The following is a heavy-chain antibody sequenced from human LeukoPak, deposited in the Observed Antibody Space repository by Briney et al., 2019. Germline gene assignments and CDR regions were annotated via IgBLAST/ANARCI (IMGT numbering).Heavy chain of an antibody. V-gene: IGHV1-2*04. CDR2: INPNSGGT. CDR1: GYTFTGYY. J-gene: IGHJ4*02. CDR3: ARGKFAVVTPPDY. Sequence: ASVKVSCKASGYTFTGYYMHWVRQAPGQGLEWMGWINPNSGGTNYAQKFQGWVTMTRDTSISTAYMELSRLRSDDTAVHYCARGKFAVVTPPDYWGQGTLVTVSS. D-gene: IGHD4-23*01.